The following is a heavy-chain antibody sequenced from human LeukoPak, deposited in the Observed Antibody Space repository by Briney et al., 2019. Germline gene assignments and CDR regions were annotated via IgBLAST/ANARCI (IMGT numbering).Heavy chain of an antibody. D-gene: IGHD3-10*01. V-gene: IGHV4-39*01. CDR1: GGSISSSSYY. J-gene: IGHJ5*02. Sequence: PSETLSLTCTVSGGSISSSSYYWGRIPQPPGKGLEWIGSIYYSGSTYYNPSLKSRVTISVDTSKNQFSLKLSSVTAADTAVYYCARHFRRYNWFDPWGQGTLVTVSS. CDR2: IYYSGST. CDR3: ARHFRRYNWFDP.